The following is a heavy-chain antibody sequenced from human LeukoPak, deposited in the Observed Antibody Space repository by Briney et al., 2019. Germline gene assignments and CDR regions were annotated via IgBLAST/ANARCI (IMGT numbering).Heavy chain of an antibody. D-gene: IGHD1-1*01. CDR1: GGSIHSYY. J-gene: IGHJ4*02. Sequence: SETLSLTCTVSGGSIHSYYWSWIRQPPGKGLEWIGYISYSGSTYYNPSLKSRVTISLGTSKNQSSLRLTSVTAADTAMYYCARGRNDFDYWGQGTLVTVSS. CDR3: ARGRNDFDY. V-gene: IGHV4-59*13. CDR2: ISYSGST.